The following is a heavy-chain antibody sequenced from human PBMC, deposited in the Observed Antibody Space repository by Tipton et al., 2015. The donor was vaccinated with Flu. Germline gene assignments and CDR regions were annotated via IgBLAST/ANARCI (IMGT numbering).Heavy chain of an antibody. CDR3: ARDVAAIPAAIRD. CDR2: MSYSGNP. V-gene: IGHV4-59*01. Sequence: TLSLTCIVSGGSINSYFWSWIRQPPGKGLEWVGAMSYSGNPYSNPSLKSRVVMSVDTSKTQLSLKLSSVTAADTAVYYCARDVAAIPAAIRDWGQGTLVTVSS. J-gene: IGHJ4*02. D-gene: IGHD2-2*02. CDR1: GGSINSYF.